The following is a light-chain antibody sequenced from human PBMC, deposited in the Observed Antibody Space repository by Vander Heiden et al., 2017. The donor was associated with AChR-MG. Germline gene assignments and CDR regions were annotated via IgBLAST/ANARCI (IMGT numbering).Light chain of an antibody. Sequence: QSVLTLPSPLSAPPAAFPTLPCTSRSRINVDTYRIYWYQQKPGRPPQFLPRYKSYSDKHQGSGVPGRFSGSKDASANAGTLLISGLQSEDEAYYYCMIWRSSAWVFGGGTKLTVL. V-gene: IGLV5-45*02. J-gene: IGLJ3*02. CDR3: MIWRSSAWV. CDR1: SRINVDTYR. CDR2: YKSYSDK.